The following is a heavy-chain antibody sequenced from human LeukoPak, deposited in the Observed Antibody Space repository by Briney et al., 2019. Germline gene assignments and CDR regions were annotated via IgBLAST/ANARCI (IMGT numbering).Heavy chain of an antibody. Sequence: GGSLRLSCAASGFTFSNFAMSWVRQAPGKGLEWVSSIGGTGVNTHCADSARGRFTISRDYSKNTLYLRMSSLRAEDTAVYYCAKSSVRGVDSFDYWGQGTLVTVSS. CDR3: AKSSVRGVDSFDY. CDR1: GFTFSNFA. J-gene: IGHJ4*02. D-gene: IGHD3-10*01. CDR2: IGGTGVNT. V-gene: IGHV3-23*01.